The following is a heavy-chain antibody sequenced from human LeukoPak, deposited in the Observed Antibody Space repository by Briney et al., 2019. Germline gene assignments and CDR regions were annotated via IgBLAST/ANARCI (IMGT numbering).Heavy chain of an antibody. J-gene: IGHJ6*03. CDR1: GFTFSSYS. Sequence: GGSLTLSCAASGFTFSSYSMNWVRQAPGKGLEWVSSISSSSSYIYYADSVKGRFTISRDNAKNSLYLQMNSLRAEDTAVYYCARDYGDYGDYMDVWGKGTTVTVSS. CDR2: ISSSSSYI. CDR3: ARDYGDYGDYMDV. D-gene: IGHD4-17*01. V-gene: IGHV3-21*01.